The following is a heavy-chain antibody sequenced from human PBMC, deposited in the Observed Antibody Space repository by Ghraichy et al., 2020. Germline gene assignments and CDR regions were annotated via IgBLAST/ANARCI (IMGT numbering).Heavy chain of an antibody. Sequence: GGSLRLSCAASGFTFSSYAMSWVRQAPGKGLEWVSAISGSGGSTYYADSVKGRFTISRDNSKNTLYLQMNSLRAEDTAVYYSHMTTVLNYYYYGMDVWGQGTTVTVSS. J-gene: IGHJ6*02. CDR1: GFTFSSYA. V-gene: IGHV3-23*01. D-gene: IGHD4-11*01. CDR2: ISGSGGST. CDR3: HMTTVLNYYYYGMDV.